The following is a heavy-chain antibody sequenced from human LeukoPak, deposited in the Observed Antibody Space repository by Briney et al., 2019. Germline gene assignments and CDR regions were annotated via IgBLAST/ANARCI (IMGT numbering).Heavy chain of an antibody. CDR1: GFTFSSYA. Sequence: GGSLRLSCAASGFTFSSYAMHWVRQAPGKGLEWVAVISYDGSNRYYADSVKGRSTLSRDNSKNTLYLQMNSLRAEDTAVYYCVRERDYYFDYWGQGTLVTVSS. CDR2: ISYDGSNR. CDR3: VRERDYYFDY. J-gene: IGHJ4*02. V-gene: IGHV3-30-3*01. D-gene: IGHD2-21*02.